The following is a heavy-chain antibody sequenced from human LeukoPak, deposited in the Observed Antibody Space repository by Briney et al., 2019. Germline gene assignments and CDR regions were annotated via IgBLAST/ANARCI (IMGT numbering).Heavy chain of an antibody. V-gene: IGHV3-33*06. J-gene: IGHJ4*02. CDR1: GFTFSSYG. D-gene: IGHD3-22*01. Sequence: SGGSLRLSCAASGFTFSSYGMHWVRQAPGKGLEWVAVIWYDGSNKYYADSVKGRFTISRDNSKNTLYLQMNSLRAEDTAVYYCAKEPYPYDSSGYYDYWGQGTLVTVSS. CDR2: IWYDGSNK. CDR3: AKEPYPYDSSGYYDY.